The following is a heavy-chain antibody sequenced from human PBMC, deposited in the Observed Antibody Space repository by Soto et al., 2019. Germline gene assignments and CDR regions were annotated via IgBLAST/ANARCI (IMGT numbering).Heavy chain of an antibody. CDR3: ASLPSSNPYYYYYYGMDV. J-gene: IGHJ6*02. CDR2: ISGSGGST. CDR1: GFTFSSYA. Sequence: EVQLLESGGGLVQPGGSLRLSCAASGFTFSSYAMSWVRQAPGKGLEWVSAISGSGGSTYYADSVKGRFTISRDNSKNTLYLQMNSLRAEDTAVHYCASLPSSNPYYYYYYGMDVWGQGTTVTVSS. D-gene: IGHD6-6*01. V-gene: IGHV3-23*01.